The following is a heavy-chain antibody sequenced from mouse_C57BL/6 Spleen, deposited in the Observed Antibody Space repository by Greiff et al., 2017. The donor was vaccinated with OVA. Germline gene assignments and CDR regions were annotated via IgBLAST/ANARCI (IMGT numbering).Heavy chain of an antibody. Sequence: DVKLVESGPGLVKPSQSLSLTCSVTGYSITSGYYWNWIRQFPGNKLEWMGYISYDGSNNYNPSLKNRISITRDTSKNQFFLKLNSVTTEDTATYYCARDRGNYYAMDYWGQGTSVTVSS. CDR3: ARDRGNYYAMDY. CDR2: ISYDGSN. J-gene: IGHJ4*01. D-gene: IGHD2-1*01. V-gene: IGHV3-6*01. CDR1: GYSITSGYY.